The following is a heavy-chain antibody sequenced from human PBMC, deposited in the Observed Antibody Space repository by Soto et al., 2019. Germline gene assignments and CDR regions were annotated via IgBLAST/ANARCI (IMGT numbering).Heavy chain of an antibody. J-gene: IGHJ3*02. Sequence: RASVNVSCKSSGYTFTSYCISWVRQAPGQGLEWMGWISAYNGNTNYAQKLQGRVTMTTDTSTSTAYMELRSLRSDDTAVYYCARESSHDSSGYPTPGAFDIWGQGTMVTVSS. D-gene: IGHD3-22*01. V-gene: IGHV1-18*01. CDR1: GYTFTSYC. CDR3: ARESSHDSSGYPTPGAFDI. CDR2: ISAYNGNT.